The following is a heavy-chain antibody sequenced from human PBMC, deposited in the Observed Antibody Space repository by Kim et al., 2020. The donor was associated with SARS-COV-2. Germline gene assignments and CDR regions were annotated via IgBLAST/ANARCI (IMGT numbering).Heavy chain of an antibody. CDR2: FDPEDGET. J-gene: IGHJ6*02. D-gene: IGHD6-13*01. CDR3: ATDDPQQLVPYYYYGMDV. CDR1: GYTLTELS. V-gene: IGHV1-24*01. Sequence: ASVKVSCKVSGYTLTELSMHWVRQAPGKGLEWMGGFDPEDGETIYAQKFQGRVTMTEDTSTDTAYMELSSLRSEDTAVYYCATDDPQQLVPYYYYGMDVWGQGTTVTVSS.